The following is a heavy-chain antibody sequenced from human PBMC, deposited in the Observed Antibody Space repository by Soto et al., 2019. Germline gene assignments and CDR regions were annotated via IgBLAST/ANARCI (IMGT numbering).Heavy chain of an antibody. J-gene: IGHJ5*02. Sequence: ASVKVSCKASGYSFTNNDVSWVRQATGQGPEWMGWMNPGSGDTGYAQKFQGRVTMTRDISIATAYMELSSLRSDDTAIYYCARMETFGWLNWLDPWGQGTLVTVSS. D-gene: IGHD3-16*01. CDR3: ARMETFGWLNWLDP. V-gene: IGHV1-8*01. CDR2: MNPGSGDT. CDR1: GYSFTNND.